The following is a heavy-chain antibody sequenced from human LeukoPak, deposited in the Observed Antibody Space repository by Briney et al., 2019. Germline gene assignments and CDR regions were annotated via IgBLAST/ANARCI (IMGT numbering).Heavy chain of an antibody. D-gene: IGHD3-22*01. V-gene: IGHV3-66*01. CDR2: IYRGGST. CDR1: GFTVSSNY. Sequence: PGGSLRLSCAASGFTVSSNYMSWVRQAPGKGVEWVSVIYRGGSTYYAHPVKARFTISRDNSKHTLYLQMNSLRAEDTAVYYCASAPAYYYDSSGSPFDYWGQGTLVTVSS. CDR3: ASAPAYYYDSSGSPFDY. J-gene: IGHJ4*02.